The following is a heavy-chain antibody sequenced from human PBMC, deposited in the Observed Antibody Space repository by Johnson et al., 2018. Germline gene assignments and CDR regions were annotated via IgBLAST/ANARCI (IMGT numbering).Heavy chain of an antibody. CDR1: ELTFSSYE. D-gene: IGHD3-3*01. CDR2: ISQDGRYK. Sequence: QVQLVQSGGGVVQPKRSLRLSCAASELTFSSYEMHWVRQAPGKGLEWMAVISQDGRYKYYADSVKGRITISRDNSKKTLYVQINSLRPEDTAVYYCATGGYRRSGPPDVWSKGTTVTVSS. J-gene: IGHJ6*04. CDR3: ATGGYRRSGPPDV. V-gene: IGHV3-30*03.